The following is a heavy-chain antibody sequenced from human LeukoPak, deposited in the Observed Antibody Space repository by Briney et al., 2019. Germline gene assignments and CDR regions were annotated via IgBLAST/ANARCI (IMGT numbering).Heavy chain of an antibody. CDR2: ISSSGSTI. CDR1: GFIFSSYS. J-gene: IGHJ4*02. V-gene: IGHV3-48*04. D-gene: IGHD3-9*01. CDR3: ARKNYDILTGYYAPDY. Sequence: GGSLRLSCAASGFIFSSYSMNWVRQAPGKGLEWVSYISSSGSTIYYADSVKGRFTISRDNAKNSLYLQMNSLRAEDTAVYYCARKNYDILTGYYAPDYWGQGTLVTVSS.